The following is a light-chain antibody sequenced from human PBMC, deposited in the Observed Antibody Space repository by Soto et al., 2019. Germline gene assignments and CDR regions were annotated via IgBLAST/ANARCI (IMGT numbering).Light chain of an antibody. CDR1: QSISSY. CDR2: AAS. Sequence: DIQMTQSPSSLSASVGDRVTITCRASQSISSYLNLYRQKPGKAPKLLIYAASSLQSGVPSRFSGSGSGTDFTLTISSLQPEDFATYYCQQSYSTPPITFGQGTRLEIK. CDR3: QQSYSTPPIT. V-gene: IGKV1-39*01. J-gene: IGKJ5*01.